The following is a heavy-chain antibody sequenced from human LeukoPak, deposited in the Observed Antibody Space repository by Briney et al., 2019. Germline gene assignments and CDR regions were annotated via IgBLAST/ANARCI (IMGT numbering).Heavy chain of an antibody. D-gene: IGHD3-22*01. Sequence: SETLSLTCTVSGGSIRSYYWSWIRQPPGKGLEWIGYIYYSGSTNYNPSLKSRVTISVDTSKNQFSLKLSSVAAADTAVYYCARTYYYDSSGSQTFDYWGQGTLVTVSS. J-gene: IGHJ4*02. CDR2: IYYSGST. CDR1: GGSIRSYY. V-gene: IGHV4-59*13. CDR3: ARTYYYDSSGSQTFDY.